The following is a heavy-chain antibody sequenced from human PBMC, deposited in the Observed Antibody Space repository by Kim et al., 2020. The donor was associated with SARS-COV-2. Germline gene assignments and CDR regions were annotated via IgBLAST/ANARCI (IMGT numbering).Heavy chain of an antibody. J-gene: IGHJ3*02. CDR3: ARVVEKSEPHFDI. D-gene: IGHD1-1*01. CDR2: IYHSGST. Sequence: SETLSLTCTVSGYSISSGYYWGWIRQPPGKGLEWIGSIYHSGSTYYNPSLKSRVTISVDTSKNQFSLKLSSVTAADTAVYYCARVVEKSEPHFDIWGQGT. V-gene: IGHV4-38-2*02. CDR1: GYSISSGYY.